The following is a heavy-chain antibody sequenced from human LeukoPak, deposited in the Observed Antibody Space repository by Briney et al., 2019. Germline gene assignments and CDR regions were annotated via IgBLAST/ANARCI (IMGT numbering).Heavy chain of an antibody. CDR1: GFTFSSYS. V-gene: IGHV3-21*04. CDR2: ISSSSSYI. Sequence: GGSLRLSCGASGFTFSSYSMNWVRQAPGKGPEWVSSISSSSSYIYYADSVKGRFTVSRDNAKNSLYLQMNSLRAEDTAVYYCARLIRPYFDYWGQGTLVTVSS. CDR3: ARLIRPYFDY. J-gene: IGHJ4*02.